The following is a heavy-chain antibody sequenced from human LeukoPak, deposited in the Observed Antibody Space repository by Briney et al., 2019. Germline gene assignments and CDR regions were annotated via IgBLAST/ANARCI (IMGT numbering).Heavy chain of an antibody. CDR1: GFTFSNYA. Sequence: GGSLRLSCAASGFTFSNYAIHWVRQAQGKGLEYVSGIFSNGGITYYAKSVKGRFTISRDNSKNTLYLQMGSLRAEDMAAYYCARERYSAYNFDAFDIWGQGTMVTVSS. J-gene: IGHJ3*02. D-gene: IGHD5-12*01. CDR3: ARERYSAYNFDAFDI. CDR2: IFSNGGIT. V-gene: IGHV3-64*01.